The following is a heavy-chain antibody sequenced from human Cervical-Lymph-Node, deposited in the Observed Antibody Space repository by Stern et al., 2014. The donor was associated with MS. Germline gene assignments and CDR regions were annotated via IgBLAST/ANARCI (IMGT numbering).Heavy chain of an antibody. Sequence: EVQLVESGPEVKRPGESLKISCQASGYTFTSYWIGWVRQMPGKGLEWIAIIFPGGSDIRYSPSFQGQVTISADKSSSTAYLQWNNLKPSDTAIYYCARQRYFDYWGQGTLVTVSS. CDR3: ARQRYFDY. CDR2: IFPGGSDI. V-gene: IGHV5-51*01. J-gene: IGHJ4*02. CDR1: GYTFTSYW.